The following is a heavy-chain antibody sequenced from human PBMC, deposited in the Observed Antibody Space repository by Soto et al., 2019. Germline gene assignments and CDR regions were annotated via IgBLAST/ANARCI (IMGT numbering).Heavy chain of an antibody. V-gene: IGHV4-39*01. CDR3: ARRDFYGGNFDL. J-gene: IGHJ2*01. D-gene: IGHD3-16*01. Sequence: QLQLQESGPGLVKPSETLSLTCTVSNGSISSSNYYWAWIRQPPGKGLEWIGSIYYSGTTYYKPSLKSRLPISVDTSKNQCSLRLTSVPAADTAVYYCARRDFYGGNFDLWGRGTLVTVSS. CDR1: NGSISSSNYY. CDR2: IYYSGTT.